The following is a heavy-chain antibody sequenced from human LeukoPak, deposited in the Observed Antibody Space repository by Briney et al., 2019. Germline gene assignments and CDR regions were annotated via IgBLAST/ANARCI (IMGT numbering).Heavy chain of an antibody. V-gene: IGHV3-23*01. CDR2: ISGSGGST. J-gene: IGHJ4*02. CDR1: GFTFSSYA. D-gene: IGHD1-26*01. Sequence: GGSLRLSCAASGFTFSSYAMSWVRQAPGKGLEWVSAISGSGGSTYYADSVKGRFTISRDNSKNTLYLQMNSLRAEDTAVYYCAETPFLELGYFDYWGRGTLVTVSS. CDR3: AETPFLELGYFDY.